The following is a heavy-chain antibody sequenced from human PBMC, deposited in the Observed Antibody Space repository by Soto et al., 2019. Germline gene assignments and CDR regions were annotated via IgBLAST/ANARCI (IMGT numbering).Heavy chain of an antibody. D-gene: IGHD2-2*01. CDR3: ARAYCSSTSCYRKYYCYYGMDV. Sequence: QVQLVQSGAEVKKPGSSVKVSCKASGGTFSSYAISWVRQAPGQGLEWMGGIIPIFGTANYAQKFQGRVTITADKSTSTAYMELSSLRSEDTAVYYCARAYCSSTSCYRKYYCYYGMDVWGQGTTVTVSS. CDR1: GGTFSSYA. CDR2: IIPIFGTA. J-gene: IGHJ6*02. V-gene: IGHV1-69*06.